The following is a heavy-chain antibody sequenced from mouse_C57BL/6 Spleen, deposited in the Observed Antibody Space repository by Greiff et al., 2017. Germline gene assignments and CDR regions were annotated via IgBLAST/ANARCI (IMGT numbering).Heavy chain of an antibody. V-gene: IGHV1-4*01. J-gene: IGHJ4*01. D-gene: IGHD2-3*01. CDR3: ARRRPYEDAMDY. Sequence: VQLVESGAELARPGASVKMSCKASGYTFTSYTMHWVKQRPGQGLEWIGYINPSSGYTKYNQKFKDKATLTADKSSSTAYMQLSSRTSEDSAVYYCARRRPYEDAMDYWGQGTSVTVSS. CDR1: GYTFTSYT. CDR2: INPSSGYT.